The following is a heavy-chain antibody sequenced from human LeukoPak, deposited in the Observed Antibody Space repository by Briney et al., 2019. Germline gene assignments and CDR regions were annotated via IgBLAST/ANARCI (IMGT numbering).Heavy chain of an antibody. Sequence: QSGGSLRLSCAASGFTFSSYSMNWVRQAPGKGLEWAAFIRYDGSNKYYADSVNGRFTISRDNSKNTLYLQMNSLRAEDTAVYYCAKDQGTYGPYYFDYWGQGILVTVSS. CDR3: AKDQGTYGPYYFDY. CDR1: GFTFSSYS. CDR2: IRYDGSNK. J-gene: IGHJ4*02. V-gene: IGHV3-30*02. D-gene: IGHD3-10*01.